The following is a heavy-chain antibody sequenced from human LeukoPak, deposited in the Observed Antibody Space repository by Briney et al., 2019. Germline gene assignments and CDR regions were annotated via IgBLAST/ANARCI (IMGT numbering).Heavy chain of an antibody. J-gene: IGHJ4*02. CDR1: GFTFSSYS. V-gene: IGHV3-21*01. CDR3: ARKTDDCSSTSCPLDY. Sequence: GGSLRLSCAASGFTFSSYSMNWVRQAPGKGLEWVSSISSSSSYLYYADSVKGRFTISRDNAKNSLYLQMNSLRAEDTAVYYCARKTDDCSSTSCPLDYWGQGTLVTVSS. CDR2: ISSSSSYL. D-gene: IGHD2-2*01.